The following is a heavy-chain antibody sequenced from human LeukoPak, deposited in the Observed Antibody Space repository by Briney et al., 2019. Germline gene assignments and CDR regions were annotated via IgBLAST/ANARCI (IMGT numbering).Heavy chain of an antibody. Sequence: GGSLRLSCVASGFTSGHIFTDYWMTWVRQVPGKGLEWVANINQDGSQTYYLDSVKARFTISRDNAKESVSLQMNSLRAEDTALYYCAGGIYYDSSGRIDYWGQGTLVTVSS. CDR1: GFTSGHIFTDYW. CDR2: INQDGSQT. CDR3: AGGIYYDSSGRIDY. D-gene: IGHD3-22*01. V-gene: IGHV3-7*03. J-gene: IGHJ4*02.